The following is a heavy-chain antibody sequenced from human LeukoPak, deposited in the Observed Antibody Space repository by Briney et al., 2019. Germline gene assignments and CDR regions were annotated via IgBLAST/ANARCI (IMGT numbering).Heavy chain of an antibody. CDR3: VKDHGYSSGWYVRGFDY. D-gene: IGHD6-19*01. Sequence: GGSLRLSCSAPGFTFSSYAMHWVRQAPRKGLEYVSAISSNGVNTDYADSVKGRFTISRDNSKNTLYLQMSSLSTEDTAVYYCVKDHGYSSGWYVRGFDYWGQGTLVTVSS. CDR1: GFTFSSYA. CDR2: ISSNGVNT. J-gene: IGHJ4*02. V-gene: IGHV3-64D*09.